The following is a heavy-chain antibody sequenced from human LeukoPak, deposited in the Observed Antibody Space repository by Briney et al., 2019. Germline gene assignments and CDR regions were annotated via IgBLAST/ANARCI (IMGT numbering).Heavy chain of an antibody. J-gene: IGHJ4*02. CDR1: GYRFNNYW. D-gene: IGHD5-18*01. Sequence: PGESLKISCKGSGYRFNNYWIGWVRQMPGKGLEWMGIIYPGDSDTRYSPSFQGQVTISADWSISTAYLQWSRLKASDTAMYYCAGQAYTYAPFDYWGQGTLVTVSS. CDR3: AGQAYTYAPFDY. CDR2: IYPGDSDT. V-gene: IGHV5-51*01.